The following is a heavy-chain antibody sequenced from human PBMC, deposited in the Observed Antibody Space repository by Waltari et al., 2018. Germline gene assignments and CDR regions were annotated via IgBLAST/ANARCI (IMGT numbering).Heavy chain of an antibody. Sequence: QLQLQESGPGLVKPSETLSVTCAVSAGPFSSHYYYWDWIRQPPGKGLEWIGSIYYSGSTYYNPSLKSRVTISVDTSKNHFSLKLGSVTAADTSLYYCARHSAYAGTGYYYGMDVWGQGTTVTVSS. CDR1: AGPFSSHYYY. J-gene: IGHJ6*02. D-gene: IGHD6-13*01. CDR2: IYYSGST. CDR3: ARHSAYAGTGYYYGMDV. V-gene: IGHV4-39*01.